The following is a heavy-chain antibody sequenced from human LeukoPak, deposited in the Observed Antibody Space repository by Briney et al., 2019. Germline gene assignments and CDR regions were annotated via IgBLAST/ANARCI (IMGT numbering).Heavy chain of an antibody. CDR1: GLTFSSYW. V-gene: IGHV3-74*01. D-gene: IGHD4-23*01. J-gene: IGHJ4*02. CDR3: ARDDGGGLPDY. Sequence: GGSLRLSCAASGLTFSSYWMHWVRHAPGKGLVWVSRINSDGSSTSYADSVKGRFTISRDNAKNTLYLQMNSLRAEDTAVYYCARDDGGGLPDYWGQGTLVTVSS. CDR2: INSDGSST.